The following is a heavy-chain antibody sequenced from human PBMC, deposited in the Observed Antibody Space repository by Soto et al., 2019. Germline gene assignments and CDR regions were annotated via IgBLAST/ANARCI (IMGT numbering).Heavy chain of an antibody. J-gene: IGHJ4*02. CDR1: GGSITSYY. CDR2: IYYNGST. Sequence: SETLSLTCTVSGGSITSYYWSWIRQPPGKGLEWIGYIYYNGSTNYNPSLKSRVTISVDMSKNQFSLKLNSVTAADTAVYYCARETWGAARHFDYWGQGTLVTVSS. CDR3: ARETWGAARHFDY. V-gene: IGHV4-59*01. D-gene: IGHD6-6*01.